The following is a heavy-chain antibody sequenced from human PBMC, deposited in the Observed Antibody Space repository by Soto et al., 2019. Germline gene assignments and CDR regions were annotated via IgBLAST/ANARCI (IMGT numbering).Heavy chain of an antibody. J-gene: IGHJ5*02. CDR3: ASATSIAVAGKET. CDR1: GDTVTKYV. Sequence: QVQLVQSGGEVKKPGASVKVSCKASGDTVTKYVISWVRQAPGQGLEWLGWISFYNGHTNYALKFQDRITFTTDTSTSTASMELRSLTSDDSAVNYCASATSIAVAGKETWGQGTLVTVSS. CDR2: ISFYNGHT. D-gene: IGHD6-19*01. V-gene: IGHV1-18*01.